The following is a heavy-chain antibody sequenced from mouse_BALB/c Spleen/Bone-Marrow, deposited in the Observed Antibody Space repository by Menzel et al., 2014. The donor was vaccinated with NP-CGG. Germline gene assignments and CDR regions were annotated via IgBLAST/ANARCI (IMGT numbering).Heavy chain of an antibody. J-gene: IGHJ4*01. V-gene: IGHV1-80*01. CDR1: GYAFSSYW. CDR2: IYPGDGDT. Sequence: QVQLQQSGAELVRPGSSVKISCKASGYAFSSYWMNWVKQRPGQGLEWIGQIYPGDGDTNYNGKFKGKATLTADKSSSTAYMQLSSLTPEDSAVYFCARRITTVVAPYVMDYWGQGTSVTVSS. CDR3: ARRITTVVAPYVMDY. D-gene: IGHD1-1*01.